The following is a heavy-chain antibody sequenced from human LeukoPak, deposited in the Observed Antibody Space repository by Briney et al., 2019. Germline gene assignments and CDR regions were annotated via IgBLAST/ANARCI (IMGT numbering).Heavy chain of an antibody. D-gene: IGHD1-26*01. Sequence: PSETLSLTCTVSGGSVSSGHYYWSWIRQPPGKALEWVGYISYTGTTDYNPSLSSRITISVDTSKTQFFLKLSSVTAGDTAVYYCASAGTYYILDYWGQGTLVTVSS. V-gene: IGHV4-61*01. J-gene: IGHJ4*02. CDR3: ASAGTYYILDY. CDR2: ISYTGTT. CDR1: GGSVSSGHYY.